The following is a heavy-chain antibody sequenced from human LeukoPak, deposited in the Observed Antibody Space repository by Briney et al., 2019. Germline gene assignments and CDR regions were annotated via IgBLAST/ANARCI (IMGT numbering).Heavy chain of an antibody. Sequence: PGGSLRLSCAASGFTFSSYGMSWVRQAPGKGLEWVSTISGRRDSTSYADSVKGRFTISRDNSKNTLYLQMNSLRAEDTAVYYCAKGRGSGSYPPNYYYYYMDVWGKGTMVTVSS. D-gene: IGHD3-10*01. V-gene: IGHV3-23*01. CDR2: ISGRRDST. CDR1: GFTFSSYG. CDR3: AKGRGSGSYPPNYYYYYMDV. J-gene: IGHJ6*03.